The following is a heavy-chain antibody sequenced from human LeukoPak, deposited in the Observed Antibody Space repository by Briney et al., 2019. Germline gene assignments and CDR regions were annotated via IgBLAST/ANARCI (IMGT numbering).Heavy chain of an antibody. Sequence: QSGGSLRLSCAASGFSFSDSWMHWVRQVPGKGLVWVSRINGDDSKTTYADSVRGRFTISRDNAKNTLYLQMNSLRVDDTAVYYCARIMITFGGVTEPPDYWGQGTLVTVSS. D-gene: IGHD3-16*01. CDR2: INGDDSKT. V-gene: IGHV3-74*01. CDR3: ARIMITFGGVTEPPDY. CDR1: GFSFSDSW. J-gene: IGHJ4*02.